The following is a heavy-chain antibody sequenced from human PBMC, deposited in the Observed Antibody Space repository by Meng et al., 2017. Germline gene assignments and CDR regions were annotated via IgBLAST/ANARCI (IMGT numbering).Heavy chain of an antibody. J-gene: IGHJ4*02. CDR2: IYHSGST. D-gene: IGHD3-22*01. Sequence: QGEVEGSGPGVVKPSGALSLAVCVSGCSISCTNEVSWVRQPPGKGLEWIGEIYHSGSTNYNPSLKSRVTISVDKSKNQFSLKLSSVTAADTAVYYCARFLYYYDSSGYAEDWGQGTLVTVSS. CDR3: ARFLYYYDSSGYAED. V-gene: IGHV4-4*02. CDR1: GCSISCTNE.